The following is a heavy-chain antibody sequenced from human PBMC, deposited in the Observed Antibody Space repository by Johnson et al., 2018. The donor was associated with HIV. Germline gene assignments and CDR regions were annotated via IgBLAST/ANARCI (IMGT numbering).Heavy chain of an antibody. D-gene: IGHD3-10*01. CDR3: ARGPVMVRGVTDAFDI. CDR2: ISYGGNKQ. CDR1: GFTFSSYA. Sequence: QVQLVESGGGLVQPGGSLRLSCAASGFTFSSYAMHWVRQPPGKGLEWVAVISYGGNKQYYADSVKGRFTISRDNSKNTLYLQMNSLRAEDTAVYYCARGPVMVRGVTDAFDIWGQGTMVTVSS. J-gene: IGHJ3*02. V-gene: IGHV3-30*14.